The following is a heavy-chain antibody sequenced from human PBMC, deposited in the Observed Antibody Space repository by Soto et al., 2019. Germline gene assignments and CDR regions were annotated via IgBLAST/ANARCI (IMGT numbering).Heavy chain of an antibody. CDR3: VRPYDFWSGYPRTARLYYYYYGMDV. J-gene: IGHJ6*02. V-gene: IGHV1-18*03. CDR2: ISAYNGNT. D-gene: IGHD3-3*01. CDR1: GYTFTSYG. Sequence: GASVKVSCKASGYTFTSYGISWVRQAPGQGLEWMGWISAYNGNTNYAQKLQGRVTMTTDTSTSTAYMELSSLRSEDMVVYSCVRPYDFWSGYPRTARLYYYYYGMDVWGQGTTVTVSS.